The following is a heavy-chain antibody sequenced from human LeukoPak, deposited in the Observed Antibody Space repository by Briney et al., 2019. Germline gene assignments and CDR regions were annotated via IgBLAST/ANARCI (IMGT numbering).Heavy chain of an antibody. CDR1: GGSISSSTYY. CDR2: IYYSGST. Sequence: KTSETLSLTCTVSGGSISSSTYYWGWIRQPPGKEMEWIGIIYYSGSTYSNPSLKSRVTISVDTSKNQFSLKLSSVTAADTAVYYCASFYCSGGSCYQYYYYYYMDVWGKGTTVTISS. D-gene: IGHD2-15*01. CDR3: ASFYCSGGSCYQYYYYYYMDV. J-gene: IGHJ6*03. V-gene: IGHV4-39*01.